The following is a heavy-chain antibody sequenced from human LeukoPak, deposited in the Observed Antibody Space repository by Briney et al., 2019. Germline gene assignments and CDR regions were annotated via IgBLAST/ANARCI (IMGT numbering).Heavy chain of an antibody. Sequence: ASVKVSCKASGYTFTNYYMHWVRQAPGQGLEWLGLITPSGGSTWYAQKFQGRVTMTRDMSTSTDYMELRSLRSDDTAVYYCARGPIIDIVIVPAADDYYYMDVWGKGTTVTVSS. CDR1: GYTFTNYY. D-gene: IGHD2-2*01. CDR2: ITPSGGST. J-gene: IGHJ6*03. CDR3: ARGPIIDIVIVPAADDYYYMDV. V-gene: IGHV1-46*01.